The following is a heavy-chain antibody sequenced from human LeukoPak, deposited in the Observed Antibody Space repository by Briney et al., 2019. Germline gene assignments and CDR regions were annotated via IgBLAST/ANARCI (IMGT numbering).Heavy chain of an antibody. CDR3: AKNRGPYGGNSNYFDY. J-gene: IGHJ4*02. D-gene: IGHD4-23*01. CDR1: GFTFSSYG. Sequence: GGSLRLSCAASGFTFSSYGMHWVRQAPGKGLEWVAFIRYDGSNKYYADSVKGRFTISRDNSKNTLYLQMNSLRAEDTAVYYCAKNRGPYGGNSNYFDYWGQGTLVTVSS. V-gene: IGHV3-30*02. CDR2: IRYDGSNK.